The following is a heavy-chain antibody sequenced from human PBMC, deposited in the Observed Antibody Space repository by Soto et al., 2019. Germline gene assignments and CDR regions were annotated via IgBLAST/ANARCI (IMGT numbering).Heavy chain of an antibody. CDR1: GFTFSSYS. D-gene: IGHD3-10*01. CDR3: ARGKYGSGSYYTNWFDP. V-gene: IGHV3-48*01. J-gene: IGHJ5*02. CDR2: ISSSSSTI. Sequence: EVQLVESGGGLVQPGGSLRLSCAASGFTFSSYSMNWVRQAPGKGLEWVSYISSSSSTIYYADSVKGRFTISRDNAKNSLYLQMNSLRAEDTAVYYCARGKYGSGSYYTNWFDPWGQGTLVTVSS.